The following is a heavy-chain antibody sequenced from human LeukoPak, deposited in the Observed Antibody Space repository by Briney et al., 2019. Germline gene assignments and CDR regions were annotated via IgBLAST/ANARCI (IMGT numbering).Heavy chain of an antibody. D-gene: IGHD3-10*01. J-gene: IGHJ5*02. CDR1: GFTFSSYA. Sequence: GGPLRLSCAASGFTFSSYAMHWVRQAPGKGLEWVAVISYDGSNKYYAGSVKGRFTISRDNSKNTLYLQMNSLRAEDTAVYYCASSGWFGELFRFDPWGQGTLVTVSS. CDR3: ASSGWFGELFRFDP. V-gene: IGHV3-30-3*01. CDR2: ISYDGSNK.